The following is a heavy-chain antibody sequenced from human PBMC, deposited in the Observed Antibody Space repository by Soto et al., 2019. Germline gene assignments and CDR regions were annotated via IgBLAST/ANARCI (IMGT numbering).Heavy chain of an antibody. CDR2: IHYSGNT. D-gene: IGHD6-19*01. V-gene: IGHV4-39*01. Sequence: HLQLQESGPGLVKPSETLSLTCTVSGGSINGASYYWDWIRQSPGKGLEWIGNIHYSGNTYYNPSLKSRVTISVDTSKNQFSLRLSSLTAADTAVYYCASGTLVAGPFDALDIWGQGTMVTVSS. CDR1: GGSINGASYY. J-gene: IGHJ3*02. CDR3: ASGTLVAGPFDALDI.